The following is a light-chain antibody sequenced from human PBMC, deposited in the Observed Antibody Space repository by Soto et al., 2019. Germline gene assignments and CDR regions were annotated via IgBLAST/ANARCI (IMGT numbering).Light chain of an antibody. Sequence: EIVLTQSPGPLSLSPGERATLSCRPSQSVGSSYLACYQLKPGQAARLLIYDTSSRATGIPDRFSGRGSGTDFTLTISRLEPEDFAVYYCQQYGDSPWTFGQGTKVDIK. CDR3: QQYGDSPWT. CDR1: QSVGSSY. V-gene: IGKV3-20*01. J-gene: IGKJ1*01. CDR2: DTS.